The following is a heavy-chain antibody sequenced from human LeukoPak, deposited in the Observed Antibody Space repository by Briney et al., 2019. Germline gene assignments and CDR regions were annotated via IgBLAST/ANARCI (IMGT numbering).Heavy chain of an antibody. CDR1: GYSISSGYY. J-gene: IGHJ3*02. CDR2: IYPSGST. V-gene: IGHV4-38-2*02. Sequence: SETLSLTCTVSGYSISSGYYWGWIRQPPGKGLEWIGSIYPSGSTYYNPSLKSRVTISVDTSKNQFSLKLSSVTAADTAVYYYARRPSPPDAFDIWGQGTVVTVSS. CDR3: ARRPSPPDAFDI.